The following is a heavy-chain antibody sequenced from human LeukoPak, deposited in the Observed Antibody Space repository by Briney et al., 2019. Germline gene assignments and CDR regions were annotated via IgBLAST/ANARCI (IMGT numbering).Heavy chain of an antibody. J-gene: IGHJ4*02. CDR3: ASDKGYSNNYFDY. D-gene: IGHD6-13*01. Sequence: SETLSLTCTVSGGSISTTGYYWAWIRQPPGKGLQWIASIYYSGSTYYNSSLKSRVTISVDTSKNQFSLKLSSMTATDTAVYYCASDKGYSNNYFDYWGQGTLVTVSS. CDR1: GGSISTTGYY. V-gene: IGHV4-39*02. CDR2: IYYSGST.